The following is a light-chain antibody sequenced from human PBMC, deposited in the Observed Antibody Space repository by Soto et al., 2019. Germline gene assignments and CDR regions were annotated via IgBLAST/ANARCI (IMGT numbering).Light chain of an antibody. CDR3: SSYTSSSSWV. V-gene: IGLV2-14*01. CDR1: SSDVGAYNY. Sequence: SVLTQPASVSGSPGQSITISCTGTSSDVGAYNYVSWYQQHSGKAPKLIIYEVTNRPSGVSNRFSASKSGNTASLTIFGLQAEDEADYYCSSYTSSSSWVFGGGTQLTVL. CDR2: EVT. J-gene: IGLJ3*02.